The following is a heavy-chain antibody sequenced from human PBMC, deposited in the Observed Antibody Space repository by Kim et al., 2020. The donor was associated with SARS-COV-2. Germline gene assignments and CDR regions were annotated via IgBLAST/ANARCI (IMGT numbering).Heavy chain of an antibody. CDR2: ISWNSGSI. V-gene: IGHV3-9*01. CDR3: AKDDHTMVRGVPKFDP. J-gene: IGHJ5*02. Sequence: GGSLRLSCAASGFTFGDYAMYWVRQAPGKGLEWVSGISWNSGSIGYADSVKGRFTISRDNAKNSLHLQMNSLRAEDTALYYCAKDDHTMVRGVPKFDPWGQGTLVTVSS. D-gene: IGHD3-10*01. CDR1: GFTFGDYA.